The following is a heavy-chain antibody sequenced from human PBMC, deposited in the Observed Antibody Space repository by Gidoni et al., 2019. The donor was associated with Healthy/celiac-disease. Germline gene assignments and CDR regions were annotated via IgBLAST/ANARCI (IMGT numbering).Heavy chain of an antibody. V-gene: IGHV4-34*01. D-gene: IGHD2-15*01. J-gene: IGHJ4*02. CDR1: GGSFSGYY. CDR3: ARRISCFDY. Sequence: QVQLQQWGAGRLKPSETLSLTCAVYGGSFSGYYWSWIRQPPGKGLEWIGEINHSGSTNYNPSLTIRVTISVDTSKNQFSLKLSSVTAADTAVYYCARRISCFDYWGQGTLVTDSS. CDR2: INHSGST.